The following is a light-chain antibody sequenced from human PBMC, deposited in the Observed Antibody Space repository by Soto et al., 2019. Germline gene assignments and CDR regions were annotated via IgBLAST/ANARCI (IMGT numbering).Light chain of an antibody. J-gene: IGKJ2*02. Sequence: DIQMTQSPSFVSASVGDRVTITCRASQDISTWLAWYQQKPGRAPNLLIYTASSLQSGVPSRFSGSGSGTDFTLTISSLQPEDFATYYCQQANSFPCTFGQGTKLEIK. CDR2: TAS. CDR1: QDISTW. CDR3: QQANSFPCT. V-gene: IGKV1-12*01.